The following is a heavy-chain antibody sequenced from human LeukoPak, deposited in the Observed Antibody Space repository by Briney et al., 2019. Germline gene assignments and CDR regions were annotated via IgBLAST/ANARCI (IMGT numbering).Heavy chain of an antibody. CDR3: ARGRYYDSSGYYLGTIDY. Sequence: ASVKVSCKASGYTFTGYYMHWVRQAPGQGLEWMGRINPNRGGTNYAQKFQGRVTMTRDTSISTAYMELSRLRSDDTAVYYCARGRYYDSSGYYLGTIDYWGQGTLVTVSS. D-gene: IGHD3-22*01. CDR1: GYTFTGYY. CDR2: INPNRGGT. J-gene: IGHJ4*02. V-gene: IGHV1-2*06.